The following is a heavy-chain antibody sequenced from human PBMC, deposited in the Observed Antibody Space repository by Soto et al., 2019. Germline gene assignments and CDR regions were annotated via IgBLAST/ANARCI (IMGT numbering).Heavy chain of an antibody. V-gene: IGHV4-59*08. CDR1: GASIISYY. Sequence: QEQLQESSSGLVKPSETLTLTCIVSGASIISYYWSWIRQPPGKGLEWIGYIYYSGSPTYNPSLGVRDTISVDTSKTQFSLKLTSVSAADTAVYYCARHDLRGGAFGIWGQGTLVTVSS. J-gene: IGHJ3*02. D-gene: IGHD3-10*01. CDR3: ARHDLRGGAFGI. CDR2: IYYSGSP.